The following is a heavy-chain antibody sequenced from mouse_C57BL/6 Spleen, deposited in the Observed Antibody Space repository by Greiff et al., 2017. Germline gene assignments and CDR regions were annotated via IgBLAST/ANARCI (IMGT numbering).Heavy chain of an antibody. V-gene: IGHV3-6*01. J-gene: IGHJ3*01. CDR1: GYSITSGYY. CDR2: ISYDGSN. CDR3: AREALDYYGSSLFAY. Sequence: VQLKESGPGLVKPSQSLSLTCSVTGYSITSGYYWNWIRQFPGNKLEWMGYISYDGSNNYNPSLKNRISITRDTSKNQFFLKLNSVTTEDTATYDGAREALDYYGSSLFAYWGQGTLVTVSA. D-gene: IGHD1-1*01.